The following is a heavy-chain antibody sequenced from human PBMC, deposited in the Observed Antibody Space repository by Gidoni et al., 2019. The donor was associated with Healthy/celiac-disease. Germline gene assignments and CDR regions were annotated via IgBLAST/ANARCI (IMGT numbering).Heavy chain of an antibody. J-gene: IGHJ4*02. Sequence: EVQLVESGGGLVKPGGSLRLSCAASGFTFSSDSMNWVRQAPGKGLEWVSSISSSSSYISYADSVKGRFTISRDNAKNSLYLQSNILRAEDTAVYYCARVGGMRLSSSSGFDYGGQGTLVTVSS. CDR3: ARVGGMRLSSSSGFDY. D-gene: IGHD6-6*01. V-gene: IGHV3-21*01. CDR2: ISSSSSYI. CDR1: GFTFSSDS.